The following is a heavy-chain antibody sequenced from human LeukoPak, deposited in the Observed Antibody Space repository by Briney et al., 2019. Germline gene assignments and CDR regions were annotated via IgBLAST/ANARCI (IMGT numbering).Heavy chain of an antibody. J-gene: IGHJ6*03. CDR3: ARGTYYYDSSGYYYLSHYYYMDV. CDR2: IYYTGST. V-gene: IGHV4-38-2*02. D-gene: IGHD3-22*01. CDR1: GYSISSDYY. Sequence: SETLSLTCTVSGYSISSDYYWGWIRQPPGKGLEWIGSIYYTGSTYYNPSFKSRITISVDTSKNQFSLKVISVTAADTAVYYCARGTYYYDSSGYYYLSHYYYMDVWGKGTTVTVSS.